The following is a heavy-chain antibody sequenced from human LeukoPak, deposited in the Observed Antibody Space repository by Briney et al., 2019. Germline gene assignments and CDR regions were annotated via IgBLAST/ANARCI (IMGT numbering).Heavy chain of an antibody. V-gene: IGHV3-33*01. Sequence: GGSLRLSCAASGFTFSSYGMHWVRQAPGKGLEWVAVIWYDGSNKYYADFVKGRFTISRDNSKNTLYLQMNSLRAEDTAVYYCARSGHGYNFFDYWGQGSLVSVSS. D-gene: IGHD5-24*01. CDR1: GFTFSSYG. J-gene: IGHJ4*02. CDR3: ARSGHGYNFFDY. CDR2: IWYDGSNK.